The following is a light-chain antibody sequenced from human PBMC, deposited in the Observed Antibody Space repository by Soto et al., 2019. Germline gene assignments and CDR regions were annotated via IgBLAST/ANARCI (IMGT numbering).Light chain of an antibody. Sequence: EVVMTQSAATLSVSPEERVILYFRGTQRLYLTVAPYQPTPRQAPRLLSSGASPRATGIPPRSSGSGSGAEFTLTIRSQEDDGFAVDYWQQYYTWLTFGGGNKV. CDR2: GAS. CDR3: QQYYTWLT. J-gene: IGKJ4*01. CDR1: QRLYLT. V-gene: IGKV3-15*01.